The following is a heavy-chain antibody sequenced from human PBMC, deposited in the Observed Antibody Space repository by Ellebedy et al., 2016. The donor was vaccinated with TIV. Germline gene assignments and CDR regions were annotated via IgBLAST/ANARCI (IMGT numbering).Heavy chain of an antibody. D-gene: IGHD2-8*01. CDR3: ARPAFCTHETCYRGYFDL. CDR2: IYNTETT. Sequence: MPSETLSLTCTVSSGSINNYYWSWIRQPPGKGLEWIGYIYNTETTNYNPSFESRVTISPDTSKNHFSLRLTSVTAADTAVYFCARPAFCTHETCYRGYFDLWGRGTLVTVSS. V-gene: IGHV4-59*08. J-gene: IGHJ2*01. CDR1: SGSINNYY.